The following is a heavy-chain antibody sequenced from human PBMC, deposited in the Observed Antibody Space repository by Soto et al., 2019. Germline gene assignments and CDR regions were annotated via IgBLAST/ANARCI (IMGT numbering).Heavy chain of an antibody. CDR2: ISSGSSYI. D-gene: IGHD3-22*01. V-gene: IGHV3-21*02. CDR1: GFTFSSYS. CDR3: ARDLGDTSSYYPELHS. Sequence: EVLLVESGGGLVNPGGSLRLSCAASGFTFSSYSVSWVRQSPGKGLEWVSSISSGSSYIHYVDSVKGRFTISRDNAKNSLYLQMNSLRAEDTAGYYCARDLGDTSSYYPELHSGGQGTLVTVSS. J-gene: IGHJ5*01.